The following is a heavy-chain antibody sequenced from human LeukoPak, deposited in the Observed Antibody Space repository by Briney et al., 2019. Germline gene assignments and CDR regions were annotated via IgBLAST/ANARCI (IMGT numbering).Heavy chain of an antibody. CDR2: ISYDGSNK. D-gene: IGHD3-22*01. CDR3: ARDPKRSSGPSYYFDY. V-gene: IGHV3-30-3*01. Sequence: GGSLRLSCAASGFTFSSYAMHWVRQAPGKGLEWVAVISYDGSNKYYADSVKGRFTISRDNSKNTLYLQMNSLRAEDTAVYYCARDPKRSSGPSYYFDYWGQGALVTVSS. J-gene: IGHJ4*02. CDR1: GFTFSSYA.